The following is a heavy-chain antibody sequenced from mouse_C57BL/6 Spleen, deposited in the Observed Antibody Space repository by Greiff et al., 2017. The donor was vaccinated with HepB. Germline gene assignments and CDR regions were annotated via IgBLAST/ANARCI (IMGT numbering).Heavy chain of an antibody. Sequence: EVKLMESGGGLVQPGGSLSLSCAASGFTFTDYYMSWVRQPPGKALEWLGFIRNKANGYTTEYSASVKGRFTISRDNSQSILYLQMNALRAEDSATYYCARYILPDWYFDVWGTGTTVTVSS. J-gene: IGHJ1*03. CDR1: GFTFTDYY. CDR3: ARYILPDWYFDV. CDR2: IRNKANGYTT. V-gene: IGHV7-3*01. D-gene: IGHD5-5*01.